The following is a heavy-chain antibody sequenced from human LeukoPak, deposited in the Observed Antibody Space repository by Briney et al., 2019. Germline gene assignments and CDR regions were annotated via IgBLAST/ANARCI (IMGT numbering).Heavy chain of an antibody. D-gene: IGHD3-10*01. V-gene: IGHV4-59*01. CDR2: IYYSGST. Sequence: SETLSLTCTVSGGSISSYYWSWIRQPPGKGLEWIGYIYYSGSTNYNPSLKSRVTISVDTSKNQFSLKLSSVTAADTAVYYCARAIQGTMGAFDIWGQGTMVTVSS. CDR3: ARAIQGTMGAFDI. J-gene: IGHJ3*02. CDR1: GGSISSYY.